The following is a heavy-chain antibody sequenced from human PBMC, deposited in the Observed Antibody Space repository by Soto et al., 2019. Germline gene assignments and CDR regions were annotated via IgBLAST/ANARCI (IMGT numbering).Heavy chain of an antibody. V-gene: IGHV4-30-4*01. D-gene: IGHD2-15*01. CDR2: IYYSGST. CDR3: ARALEVANWFDP. Sequence: SATPSLTCTVSGGSISSGDYYWSWIRQPPGKGLEWIGYIYYSGSTYYNPSLKSRVTISVDTSKNQFSLKLSSVTAADTAVYYCARALEVANWFDPWGQGTLVT. CDR1: GGSISSGDYY. J-gene: IGHJ5*02.